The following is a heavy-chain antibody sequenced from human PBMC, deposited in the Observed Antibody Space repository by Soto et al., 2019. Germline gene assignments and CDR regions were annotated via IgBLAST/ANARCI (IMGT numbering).Heavy chain of an antibody. Sequence: QVQLQQWGAGLLKPSETLSLTCGVYGGSFSGYYWSWIRQPPGKGLEWIGEINHSGSINYNPSLKSRVTMSIDTSKKQFSMQLRSVPAADTAVYYCAKGPYFFVSWGQGTLLTVSS. CDR2: INHSGSI. CDR3: AKGPYFFVS. D-gene: IGHD2-21*01. J-gene: IGHJ4*02. CDR1: GGSFSGYY. V-gene: IGHV4-34*01.